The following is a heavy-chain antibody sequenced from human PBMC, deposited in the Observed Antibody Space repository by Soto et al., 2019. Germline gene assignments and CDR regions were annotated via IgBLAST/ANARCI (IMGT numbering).Heavy chain of an antibody. J-gene: IGHJ4*02. CDR2: IYYSGST. V-gene: IGHV4-59*08. CDR1: GGSISSYY. D-gene: IGHD3-9*01. CDR3: ARNFLGIGSKAGYGQDY. Sequence: SETLSLTCTVSGGSISSYYWSWIRQPPGKGLEWIGYIYYSGSTNYNPSLKSRITITIDTSKNQIYMKLSSVTAADTFVYYCARNFLGIGSKAGYGQDYWGQGTLVTVSS.